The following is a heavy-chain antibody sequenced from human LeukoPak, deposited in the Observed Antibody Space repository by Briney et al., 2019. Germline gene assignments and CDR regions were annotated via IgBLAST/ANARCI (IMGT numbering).Heavy chain of an antibody. CDR2: INPRGDAT. CDR3: ARKWSSRDWFDP. Sequence: ASVKVSCKASGYTSGYVFTTYPIHWVRQAPGQGLEWMGVINPRGDATIYAQKFQGRVTMTSDSSTTVYMELSSLKSEDTGLYYCARKWSSRDWFDPWGQGTLVTVSS. D-gene: IGHD2-8*01. J-gene: IGHJ5*02. V-gene: IGHV1-46*01. CDR1: GYTSGYVFTTYP.